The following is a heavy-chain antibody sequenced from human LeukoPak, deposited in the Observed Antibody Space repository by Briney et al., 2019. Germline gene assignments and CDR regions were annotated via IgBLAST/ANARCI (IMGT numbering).Heavy chain of an antibody. CDR1: GYTFTSYG. V-gene: IGHV1-18*01. J-gene: IGHJ4*02. Sequence: ASVKVSCKASGYTFTSYGITWVRQAPGQGLEWMGWINANNGDTKYAQNLQGRVTMTRDTSTSAAYMDLRSLRSDDTAVYYCARGPIAAAGDYWGQGTLVTVS. CDR2: INANNGDT. CDR3: ARGPIAAAGDY. D-gene: IGHD6-13*01.